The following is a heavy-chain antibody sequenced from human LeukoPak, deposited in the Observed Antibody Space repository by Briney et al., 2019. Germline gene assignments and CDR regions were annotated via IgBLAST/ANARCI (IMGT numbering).Heavy chain of an antibody. J-gene: IGHJ6*02. V-gene: IGHV4-34*01. D-gene: IGHD3-3*01. CDR2: INHSGST. Sequence: KPSETLSLTRAVYGGSFSGYYWSWLRQPPGKGLEWIGEINHSGSTNYNPSLKSRVTISVDTSKNQFSLKLSSVTAADTAVYYCARGRPPPGRFLPRYYYYGMDVWGQGTTVTVSS. CDR1: GGSFSGYY. CDR3: ARGRPPPGRFLPRYYYYGMDV.